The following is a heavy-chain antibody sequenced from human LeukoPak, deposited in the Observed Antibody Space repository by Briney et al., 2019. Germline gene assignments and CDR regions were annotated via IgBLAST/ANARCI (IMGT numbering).Heavy chain of an antibody. V-gene: IGHV3-23*01. Sequence: PGGTLRLSCAASGFTFRSYAMSWVRQAPGKALEWVSTISCSCDSTYYAESVKRRLTISRDNSKNTLHLQMHSERSEDTAVYSCAKGRSGVSSAPIHFWGQGTVVSVLS. CDR2: ISCSCDST. D-gene: IGHD2-2*02. CDR3: AKGRSGVSSAPIHF. CDR1: GFTFRSYA. J-gene: IGHJ4*02.